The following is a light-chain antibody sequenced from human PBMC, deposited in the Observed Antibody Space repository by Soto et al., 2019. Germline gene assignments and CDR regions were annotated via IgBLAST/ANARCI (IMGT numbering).Light chain of an antibody. CDR1: QSVSNN. V-gene: IGKV3-15*01. Sequence: EIVMTQSPATLSVSPGEWATLSCRASQSVSNNLAWYQQKPGQSPRLLMYGASTRVTGVPAMFSGSASGAEFTLTLSSLFSEDFAVFYCQQSCAWPAWTFGQGTQVAIK. CDR3: QQSCAWPAWT. J-gene: IGKJ1*01. CDR2: GAS.